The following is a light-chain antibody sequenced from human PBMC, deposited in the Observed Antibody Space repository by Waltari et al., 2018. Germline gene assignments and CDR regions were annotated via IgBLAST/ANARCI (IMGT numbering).Light chain of an antibody. CDR1: HRDVGAYNY. CDR2: EVT. V-gene: IGLV2-8*01. J-gene: IGLJ1*01. Sequence: QSVLTQPPPATGSPGQSVTISCTGTHRDVGAYNYVSWYQQHPGKVPKLLIYEVTKRPSGVPDRFSGSKSGNTASLTVSGLQADDEADYYCSSYAHNNHFVFGTGTKVTVL. CDR3: SSYAHNNHFV.